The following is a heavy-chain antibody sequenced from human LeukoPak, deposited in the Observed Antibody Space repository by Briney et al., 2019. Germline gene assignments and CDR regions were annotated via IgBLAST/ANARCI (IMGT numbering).Heavy chain of an antibody. CDR3: AKASYYYGMDV. CDR2: IYYSGST. Sequence: SETLSLTCTVSGGSISSSSYYWGWIRQPPGKGLEWIGSIYYSGSTYYNPSLKSRVTISVDTSKNQFSLKLSSVTAADTAVYYCAKASYYYGMDVWGQGTTVTVSS. V-gene: IGHV4-39*07. CDR1: GGSISSSSYY. J-gene: IGHJ6*02.